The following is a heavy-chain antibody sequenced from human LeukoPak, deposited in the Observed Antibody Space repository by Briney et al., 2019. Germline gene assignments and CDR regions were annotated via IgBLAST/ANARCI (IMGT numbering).Heavy chain of an antibody. Sequence: GGSLRLSCAASGFTFSSYAMHLVRQAPGKGLEWVAVISYDGSNKYYADSVKGRFTISRDNSKNTLYLQMNSLRAEDTAVYYCARPEYSYGIGSADYWGQGTLVTVSS. J-gene: IGHJ4*02. CDR1: GFTFSSYA. CDR2: ISYDGSNK. CDR3: ARPEYSYGIGSADY. D-gene: IGHD5-18*01. V-gene: IGHV3-30-3*01.